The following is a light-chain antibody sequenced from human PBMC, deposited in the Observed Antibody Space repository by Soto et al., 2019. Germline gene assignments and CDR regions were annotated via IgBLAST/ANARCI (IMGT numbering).Light chain of an antibody. Sequence: DIQMTQSPSTLSAFVGDRVTITCRASQTFSGWLAWYQQNPGKAPKLLIYDGSSLESGVPSRFSGSGSGTEFTLTISSLQPDDFATYYCQQGVTFGPGTKVDI. CDR3: QQGVT. CDR2: DGS. J-gene: IGKJ3*01. V-gene: IGKV1-5*01. CDR1: QTFSGW.